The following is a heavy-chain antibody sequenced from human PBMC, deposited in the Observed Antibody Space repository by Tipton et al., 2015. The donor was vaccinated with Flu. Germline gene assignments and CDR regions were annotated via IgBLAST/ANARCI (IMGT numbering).Heavy chain of an antibody. D-gene: IGHD1-26*01. V-gene: IGHV4-39*07. Sequence: TLSLTCSVSGDSMTSSRYYWGWIRQPPGKGLEWIGSIYYSGSTYYNPSLKSRVTISVDTSKNQFSLKLSSETAADTAVYYCARYGTYDGSRYFQHWGQGTLVTVSS. CDR3: ARYGTYDGSRYFQH. CDR1: GDSMTSSRYY. J-gene: IGHJ1*01. CDR2: IYYSGST.